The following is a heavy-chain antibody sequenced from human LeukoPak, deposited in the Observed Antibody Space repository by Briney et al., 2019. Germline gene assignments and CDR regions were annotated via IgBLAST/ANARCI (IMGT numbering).Heavy chain of an antibody. D-gene: IGHD2-2*01. CDR1: GGSISSYY. J-gene: IGHJ5*02. CDR2: IYTSGST. V-gene: IGHV4-4*07. Sequence: SETLSLTCTVSGGSISSYYWSWIRQPAGKGLEWIGRIYTSGSTNYNPSLKSRVTMSVDTSKNQFSLKLSSVTAADTAVYYCARNIVVVPAAMGVGWFDPWGQGTLGTVSS. CDR3: ARNIVVVPAAMGVGWFDP.